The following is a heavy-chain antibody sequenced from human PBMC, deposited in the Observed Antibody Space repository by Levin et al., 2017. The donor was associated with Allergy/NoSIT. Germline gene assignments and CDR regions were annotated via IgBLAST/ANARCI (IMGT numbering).Heavy chain of an antibody. D-gene: IGHD2/OR15-2a*01. J-gene: IGHJ5*02. Sequence: SETLSLPCTVSGGSTSNYYGSWIRPPAGGGLEWIGRVHTSGSADYNPSLTSRVTMSIDTSRNRFSLRLTSVTAADTAVYYCARGNIRGRTYTVWFDPWGQGTLVTVPS. CDR1: GGSTSNYY. CDR3: ARGNIRGRTYTVWFDP. V-gene: IGHV4-4*07. CDR2: VHTSGSA.